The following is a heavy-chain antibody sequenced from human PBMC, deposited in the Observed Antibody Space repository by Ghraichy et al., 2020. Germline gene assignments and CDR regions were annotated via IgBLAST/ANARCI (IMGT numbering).Heavy chain of an antibody. J-gene: IGHJ6*02. CDR2: ICDRGST. CDR3: AGDRVDRAGSNGMDV. CDR1: GVSISSYC. V-gene: IGHV4-59*01. D-gene: IGHD3-22*01. Sequence: SETLSLTCTVSGVSISSYCWSWIRQSPGKGLEWIGYICDRGSTNYNPSPKSRVTISEDTSKDQSSLNLNSVTAADTAVYYCAGDRVDRAGSNGMDVCGQGTIGTDSS.